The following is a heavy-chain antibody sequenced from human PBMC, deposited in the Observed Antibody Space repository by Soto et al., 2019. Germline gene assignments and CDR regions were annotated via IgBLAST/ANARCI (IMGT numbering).Heavy chain of an antibody. Sequence: EVQLVESGGGLLQPGGSLRLSCAASGFTFSSYAMHWVRQAPGKGLVYVSVITSNGGNTDYANSVKGRFTIATDKSKNSLYPQMGRPRGEDIAVYYSASRIPFGYGIDVWGQGTTVTVSS. CDR3: ASRIPFGYGIDV. D-gene: IGHD2-21*01. V-gene: IGHV3-64*01. CDR1: GFTFSSYA. CDR2: ITSNGGNT. J-gene: IGHJ6*02.